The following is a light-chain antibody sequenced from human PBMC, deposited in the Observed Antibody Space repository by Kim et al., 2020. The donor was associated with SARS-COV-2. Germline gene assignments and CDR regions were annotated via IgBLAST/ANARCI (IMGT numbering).Light chain of an antibody. Sequence: SVAPGQTARITCSGDVLAKKYARWVQQKPGQAPVLVIYKDSERPSGIPERFSGSSSGTTVTLTISGAQVEDEADYYCYSAADNNYVFGTGTKVTVL. V-gene: IGLV3-27*01. CDR1: VLAKKY. CDR2: KDS. CDR3: YSAADNNYV. J-gene: IGLJ1*01.